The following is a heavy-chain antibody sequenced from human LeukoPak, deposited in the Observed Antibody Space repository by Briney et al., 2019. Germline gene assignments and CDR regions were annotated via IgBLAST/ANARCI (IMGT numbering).Heavy chain of an antibody. Sequence: GGSLRLSCAASGFTFSSYGMHWVRQAPGKGLEWVAFIRYDGSNKYYADSVKGRFTISRDNSKNTLYLQMNSLRAEDTAVYYCAKGPTGGYSYGYGIDYWGQGTLVTVSS. CDR1: GFTFSSYG. CDR3: AKGPTGGYSYGYGIDY. J-gene: IGHJ4*02. D-gene: IGHD5-18*01. V-gene: IGHV3-30*02. CDR2: IRYDGSNK.